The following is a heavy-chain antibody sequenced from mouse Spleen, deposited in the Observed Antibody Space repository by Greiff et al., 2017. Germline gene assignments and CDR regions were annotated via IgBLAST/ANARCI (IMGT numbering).Heavy chain of an antibody. Sequence: VQLQQPGAELVKPGASVQLSCKASGYTFTSYWMQWVKQRPGQGLEWIGEIDPSDSYTNYNQKFKGKATLTVDTSSSTAYMQLSSLTSEDSAVYYCARYGSPYFDYWGQGTTLTVSS. CDR2: IDPSDSYT. J-gene: IGHJ2*01. V-gene: IGHV1-50*01. D-gene: IGHD1-1*01. CDR3: ARYGSPYFDY. CDR1: GYTFTSYW.